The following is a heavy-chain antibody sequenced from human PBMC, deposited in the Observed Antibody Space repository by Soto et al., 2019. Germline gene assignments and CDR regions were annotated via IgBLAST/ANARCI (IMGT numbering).Heavy chain of an antibody. V-gene: IGHV1-69*02. CDR3: ARGGGEVVTPGRGYFDY. CDR1: GGTFSSYT. Sequence: QVQLVQSGAEVKKPGSSVKVSCKASGGTFSSYTISWVRQAPGQGLEWMGRIIPILGIANYAQKFQGRVTITADKSTRTAYMELSSLRSEDTAVYYCARGGGEVVTPGRGYFDYWGQGTLVTVSS. J-gene: IGHJ4*02. CDR2: IIPILGIA. D-gene: IGHD2-21*02.